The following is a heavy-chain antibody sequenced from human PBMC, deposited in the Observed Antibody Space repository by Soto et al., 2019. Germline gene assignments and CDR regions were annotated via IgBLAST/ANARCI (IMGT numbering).Heavy chain of an antibody. D-gene: IGHD2-2*01. V-gene: IGHV1-3*01. CDR3: ARDAKYCSSTTCQYYGLDV. J-gene: IGHJ6*02. CDR1: GYTFTTYA. CDR2: LNAGNGNT. Sequence: ASVKVSCKASGYTFTTYAMHWVRQAPGQGLEWMGWLNAGNGNTKFSQKYQGRVTITRDTSASTAYMELGSLTSEGTAVYYCARDAKYCSSTTCQYYGLDVWGQGTTVTVYS.